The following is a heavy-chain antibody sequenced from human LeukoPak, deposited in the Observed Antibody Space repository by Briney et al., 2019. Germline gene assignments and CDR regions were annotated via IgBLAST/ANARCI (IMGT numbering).Heavy chain of an antibody. D-gene: IGHD2-21*01. V-gene: IGHV1-2*02. J-gene: IGHJ3*02. CDR1: GYTFTGYY. CDR2: INPNSGGT. Sequence: ASVKVSCKASGYTFTGYYMHWVRQAPGQGHEWMGWINPNSGGTNYAQKFQGRVTMTRDTSISTAYMELSRMRSDDTAVYYCARGRGAYCGGDCYSLDAFDIWGQGTMVTVSS. CDR3: ARGRGAYCGGDCYSLDAFDI.